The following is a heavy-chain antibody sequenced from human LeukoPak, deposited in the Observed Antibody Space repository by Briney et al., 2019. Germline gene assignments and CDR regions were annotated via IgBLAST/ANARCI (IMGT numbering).Heavy chain of an antibody. D-gene: IGHD4-11*01. V-gene: IGHV4-34*12. CDR2: IIHSGGT. J-gene: IGHJ6*02. Sequence: SSETLSLTCAVYGGSSSGYYWSWIRQPPGKGLEWIGEIIHSGGTNYNPSLKSRVTISVDTSKNQFSLKVSSVTAADTAVYYCAREEGYSDYVSHYYYGMDVWGQGTTVTVSS. CDR3: AREEGYSDYVSHYYYGMDV. CDR1: GGSSSGYY.